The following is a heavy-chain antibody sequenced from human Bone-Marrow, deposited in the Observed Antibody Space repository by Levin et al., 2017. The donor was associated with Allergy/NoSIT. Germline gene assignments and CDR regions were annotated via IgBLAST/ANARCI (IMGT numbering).Heavy chain of an antibody. J-gene: IGHJ4*02. CDR3: ARVNGFFDY. CDR2: TYHSGAT. V-gene: IGHV4-4*02. CDR1: GGSISANVW. Sequence: SETLSLTCGVSGGSISANVWWGWVRQTPSKGLEWIGDTYHSGATNYNPSLKGRVTISVDKSKSQFSLELKSVTAADSAVYYCARVNGFFDYWGRGILVTVSS. D-gene: IGHD4-17*01.